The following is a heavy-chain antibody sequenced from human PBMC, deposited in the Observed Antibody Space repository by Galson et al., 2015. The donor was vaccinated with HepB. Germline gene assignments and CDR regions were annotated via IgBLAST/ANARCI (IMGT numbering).Heavy chain of an antibody. CDR1: GFTFSSYA. CDR2: ISGSGGST. J-gene: IGHJ4*02. V-gene: IGHV3-23*01. Sequence: SLRLSCAASGFTFSSYAMSWVRQAPGKGLEWVSAISGSGGSTYYADSVKGRFTISRDNSKNTLYLQMNSLRAEDTAVYYCAKSGSITMVRGAYDYWGQGTLVTVSS. D-gene: IGHD3-10*01. CDR3: AKSGSITMVRGAYDY.